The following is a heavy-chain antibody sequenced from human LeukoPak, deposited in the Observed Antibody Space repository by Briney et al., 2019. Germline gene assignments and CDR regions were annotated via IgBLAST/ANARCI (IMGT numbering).Heavy chain of an antibody. Sequence: GGSLRLSCAASGFTFSSYAMSWVRQAPGNGLEWVSAISGSGGSTYYADSVKGRFTTSRDNSKNTLYLQMNSLRAEDTAVYYCAKDLTPYDILTGYYTLTDYFDYWGQGTLVTVSS. CDR2: ISGSGGST. V-gene: IGHV3-23*01. CDR1: GFTFSSYA. J-gene: IGHJ4*02. CDR3: AKDLTPYDILTGYYTLTDYFDY. D-gene: IGHD3-9*01.